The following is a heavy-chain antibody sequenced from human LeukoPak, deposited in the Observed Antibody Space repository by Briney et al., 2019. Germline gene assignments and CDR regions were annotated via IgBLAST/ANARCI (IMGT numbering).Heavy chain of an antibody. Sequence: SEALSLTCTVSGGSISNYYWSWIRQPPGKGLDWIGYISYSGSTNYNPSLTSRLTISLDTSKNQFSLRLTSVTAADTAVYFCARDLRNTSGSRRGAFDIWGQGTMVTVSS. D-gene: IGHD6-19*01. J-gene: IGHJ3*02. V-gene: IGHV4-59*01. CDR1: GGSISNYY. CDR2: ISYSGST. CDR3: ARDLRNTSGSRRGAFDI.